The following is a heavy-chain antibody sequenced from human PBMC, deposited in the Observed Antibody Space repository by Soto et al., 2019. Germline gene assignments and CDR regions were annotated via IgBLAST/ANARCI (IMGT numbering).Heavy chain of an antibody. CDR3: STGGNDMTTVTYYYYYGMDV. J-gene: IGHJ6*02. D-gene: IGHD4-4*01. Sequence: PGGSLRLSCAASGFIFSNYYMSWFRQAPGKGLEWVANMKPDGRERNYVDSVKGRFTVSRDNGKSSLYLQMNSLRAEDTAIYYCSTGGNDMTTVTYYYYYGMDVWGQGTTVTVSS. CDR1: GFIFSNYY. V-gene: IGHV3-7*01. CDR2: MKPDGRER.